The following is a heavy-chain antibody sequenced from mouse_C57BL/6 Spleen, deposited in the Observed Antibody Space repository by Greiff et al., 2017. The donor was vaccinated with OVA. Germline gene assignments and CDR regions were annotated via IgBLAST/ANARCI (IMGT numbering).Heavy chain of an antibody. J-gene: IGHJ2*01. Sequence: EVKLVESGGGLVKPGGSLKLSCAASGFTFSSYAMSWVRQTPEKRLEWVATISDGGSYTYYPDNVKGRLTISSDNAKNNLYLQMSHLKSEDTAMYYCARDGLRSYFDYWGQGTTLTVSS. CDR1: GFTFSSYA. CDR3: ARDGLRSYFDY. V-gene: IGHV5-4*01. D-gene: IGHD3-2*02. CDR2: ISDGGSYT.